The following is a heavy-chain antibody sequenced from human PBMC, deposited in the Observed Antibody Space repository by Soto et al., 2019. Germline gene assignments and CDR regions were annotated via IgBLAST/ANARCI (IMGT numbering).Heavy chain of an antibody. D-gene: IGHD4-4*01. J-gene: IGHJ6*02. CDR3: ARFYSNNYYYYGMDV. CDR2: IWYDGSNK. V-gene: IGHV3-33*01. Sequence: PGGSLRLSCAASGFTFSSYGMHWVRQAPGKGLEWVAVIWYDGSNKYYADSVKGRFTISRDNSKNTLYLQMNSLRAEDTAVYYCARFYSNNYYYYGMDVWGQGTTVTVSS. CDR1: GFTFSSYG.